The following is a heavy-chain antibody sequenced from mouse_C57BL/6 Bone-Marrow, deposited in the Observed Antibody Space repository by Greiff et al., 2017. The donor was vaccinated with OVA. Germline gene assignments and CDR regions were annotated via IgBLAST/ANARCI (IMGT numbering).Heavy chain of an antibody. D-gene: IGHD1-1*01. J-gene: IGHJ3*01. V-gene: IGHV5-16*01. CDR3: ARGDYYGSSYGFAY. CDR1: GFTFSDYY. Sequence: EVKLQESEGGLVQPGRSMKLSCTASGFTFSDYYMAWVRQVPEKGLEWVANINYDGSSTYYLDSLKSRFIISRDNAKNILYLQMSSLKSEDTATYYCARGDYYGSSYGFAYWGQGTLVTVSA. CDR2: INYDGSST.